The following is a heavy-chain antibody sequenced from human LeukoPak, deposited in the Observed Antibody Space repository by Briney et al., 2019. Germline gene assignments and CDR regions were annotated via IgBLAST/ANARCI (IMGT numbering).Heavy chain of an antibody. CDR3: ASHYGDPIAEYFQH. CDR1: GFTFSSYS. J-gene: IGHJ1*01. Sequence: GGSLRLSYAASGFTFSSYSMNWVRQAPGKGLEWVSSISRSSSYIYYADSVKGRFTISRDNAKNSLYLQMNGLRAEDTAVYYCASHYGDPIAEYFQHWGQGTLVTVSS. CDR2: ISRSSSYI. V-gene: IGHV3-21*01. D-gene: IGHD4-17*01.